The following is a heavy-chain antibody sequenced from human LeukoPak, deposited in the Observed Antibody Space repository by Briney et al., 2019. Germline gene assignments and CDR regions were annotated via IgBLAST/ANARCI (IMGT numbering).Heavy chain of an antibody. CDR3: ARRANSGFDAFDI. J-gene: IGHJ3*02. D-gene: IGHD3-22*01. CDR2: IYTSGST. V-gene: IGHV4-4*07. CDR1: GGSISSYY. Sequence: ASETLSLTCTVSGGSISSYYWSWVRQPAGKGLEWIGRIYTSGSTNYNPSLKSRVTISVDTSKNQFSLKLSSVTAADTAVYYCARRANSGFDAFDIWGQGTMVTVSS.